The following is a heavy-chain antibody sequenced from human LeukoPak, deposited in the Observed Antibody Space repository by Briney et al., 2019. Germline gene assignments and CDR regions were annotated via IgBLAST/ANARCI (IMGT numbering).Heavy chain of an antibody. J-gene: IGHJ4*02. CDR2: INQDGSVI. D-gene: IGHD2-15*01. Sequence: GGSLRLSCAASGFTFSRYWMSWVRHAPGKGLEWVANINQDGSVIYYVDSVKGRFIISRDNAKNSLSLQMNSLRVEDTAVYYCARIGYTSSSNDYWGQGTLVTLS. CDR1: GFTFSRYW. V-gene: IGHV3-7*01. CDR3: ARIGYTSSSNDY.